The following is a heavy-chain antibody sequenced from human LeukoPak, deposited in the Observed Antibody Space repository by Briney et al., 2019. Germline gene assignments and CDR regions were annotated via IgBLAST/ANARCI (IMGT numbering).Heavy chain of an antibody. CDR2: ISSSGRTI. J-gene: IGHJ4*02. V-gene: IGHV3-11*04. Sequence: GGPLPLSCAASGCTFNDYYMSWIRQAPGKGLEWVSYISSSGRTISYAPSVKGRFTISRDNYKNTLYLQMNSLRAEDTAVYYWAKDSHEHYDFWSRPYYFDFWGQGTLVTVSS. D-gene: IGHD3-3*01. CDR3: AKDSHEHYDFWSRPYYFDF. CDR1: GCTFNDYY.